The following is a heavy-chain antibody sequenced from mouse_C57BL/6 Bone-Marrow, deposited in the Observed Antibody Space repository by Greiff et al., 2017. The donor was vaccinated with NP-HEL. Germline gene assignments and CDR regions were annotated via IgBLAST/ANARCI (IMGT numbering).Heavy chain of an antibody. CDR2: IDPENGDT. V-gene: IGHV14-4*01. CDR1: GFNIKDDY. J-gene: IGHJ3*01. CDR3: ATYGSLDY. D-gene: IGHD2-10*02. Sequence: VQLQQSGAELVRPGASVKLSCTASGFNIKDDYMHWVKQRPEQGLEWIGWIDPENGDTEYASKFQGKATKTADTSSNTAYLQLSSLTSEDTAVYYCATYGSLDYWGQGTLVTVS.